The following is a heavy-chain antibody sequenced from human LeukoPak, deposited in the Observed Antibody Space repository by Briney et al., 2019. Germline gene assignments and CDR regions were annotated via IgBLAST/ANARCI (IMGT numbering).Heavy chain of an antibody. D-gene: IGHD3-3*01. CDR1: GGSISSYY. Sequence: PSETLSLTCTVSGGSISSYYWSWIRQPPGKGLEWIGYIYTSGSTNYNPSLESRVTISVDTSKNQFSLKLSSVTAADTAVYYCARTQKTLRFLEWLPLDFDPWGQGTLVTVSS. CDR3: ARTQKTLRFLEWLPLDFDP. V-gene: IGHV4-4*09. CDR2: IYTSGST. J-gene: IGHJ5*02.